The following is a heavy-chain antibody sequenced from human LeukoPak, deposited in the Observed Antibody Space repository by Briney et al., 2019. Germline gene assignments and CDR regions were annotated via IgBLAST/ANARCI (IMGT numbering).Heavy chain of an antibody. CDR2: IYYSGST. J-gene: IGHJ5*02. CDR1: GGSISSYY. V-gene: IGHV4-59*06. CDR3: AREYYDSSGYYWGANWFDP. Sequence: SETLSLTCTVSGGSISSYYWSWIRQHPGKGLEWIGYIYYSGSTYYNPSLKSRVTISVDTSKNQFSLKLSSVTAADTAVYYCAREYYDSSGYYWGANWFDPWGQGTLVTVSS. D-gene: IGHD3-22*01.